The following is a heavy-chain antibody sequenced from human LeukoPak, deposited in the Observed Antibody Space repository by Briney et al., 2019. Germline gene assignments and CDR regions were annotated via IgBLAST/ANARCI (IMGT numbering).Heavy chain of an antibody. V-gene: IGHV1-69*01. CDR1: GGTFSSYA. D-gene: IGHD1-26*01. Sequence: ASVKVSCKASGGTFSSYAISWVRQAPGQGLEWMGGIIPIFGTANYAQKFQGRVTITADESTSTAYMELSSLRSEDTAVYYCARDKATAFRGSYTNGFDYWGQGTLVTVSS. J-gene: IGHJ4*02. CDR2: IIPIFGTA. CDR3: ARDKATAFRGSYTNGFDY.